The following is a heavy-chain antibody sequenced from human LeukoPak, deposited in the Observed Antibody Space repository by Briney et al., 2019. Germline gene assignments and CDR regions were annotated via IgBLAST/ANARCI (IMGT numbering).Heavy chain of an antibody. CDR2: ISYDGSNK. CDR1: GFTFSSYG. D-gene: IGHD6-13*01. V-gene: IGHV3-30*18. J-gene: IGHJ4*02. Sequence: GGSLRLSCAASGFTFSSYGMHWVRQAPGEGLEWVAVISYDGSNKYYADSVKGRFTISRDNSKNTLYLQMNSLRAEGTAVYYCAKDRPSYARYSSSWYPFDYWGQGTLVTVSS. CDR3: AKDRPSYARYSSSWYPFDY.